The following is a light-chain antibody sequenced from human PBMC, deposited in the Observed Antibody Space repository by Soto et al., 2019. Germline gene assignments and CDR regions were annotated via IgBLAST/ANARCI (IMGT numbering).Light chain of an antibody. V-gene: IGKV1-5*03. J-gene: IGKJ2*01. CDR3: QQYDSDSST. CDR1: QSINNW. CDR2: EAS. Sequence: DIQMTQSPSTLSASVGDRVTITCRASQSINNWLAWYQQKPGKAPKLLIYEASGVRSGVPSRFSGSGAGTEFTLTISSLQPDDFATYYCQQYDSDSSTFGQGTKLDI.